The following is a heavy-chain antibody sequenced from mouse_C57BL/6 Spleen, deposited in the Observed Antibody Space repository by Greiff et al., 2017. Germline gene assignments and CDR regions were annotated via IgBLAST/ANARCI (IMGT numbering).Heavy chain of an antibody. J-gene: IGHJ3*01. Sequence: VQRVESGTELVKPGASVKLSCKASGYTFTSYWMHWVKQRPGQGLEWIGNINPSNGGTNYNEKFKSKATLTVDKSSSTAYMQLSSLTSEDSAVYYCASYGSSGFAYWGQGTLVTVSA. CDR3: ASYGSSGFAY. CDR1: GYTFTSYW. CDR2: INPSNGGT. D-gene: IGHD1-1*01. V-gene: IGHV1-53*01.